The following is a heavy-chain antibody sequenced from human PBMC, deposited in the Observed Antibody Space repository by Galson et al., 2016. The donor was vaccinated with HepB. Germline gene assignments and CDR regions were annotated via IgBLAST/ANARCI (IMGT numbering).Heavy chain of an antibody. CDR3: AKGGGYTASYSFDS. V-gene: IGHV3-23*01. CDR1: GFTFSSYA. J-gene: IGHJ4*02. D-gene: IGHD3-16*01. Sequence: SLRLSCAASGFTFSSYAMTWVRQAPGKGLEWVSTLVGSGANTYYGDSVKGRFITSRDNSKNTVSLQMNSLRAEDTAVYFCAKGGGYTASYSFDSGGQGTLVTVSS. CDR2: LVGSGANT.